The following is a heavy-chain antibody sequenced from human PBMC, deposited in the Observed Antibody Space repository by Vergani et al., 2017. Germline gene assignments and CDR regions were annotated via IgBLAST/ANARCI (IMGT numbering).Heavy chain of an antibody. D-gene: IGHD1-1*01. CDR1: GFPFSDYG. V-gene: IGHV3-NL1*01. CDR2: ISGSGGST. CDR3: AKFPLNITTPDRGDF. J-gene: IGHJ4*02. Sequence: QVQLVESGGGEVQPGRSLRLSCSAAGFPFSDYGVHWVRQAPGKGLEWVSAISGSGGSTYYADSVKGRFTISRDNSKNTLYLQMHSLRVEDTALYYCAKFPLNITTPDRGDFWGQGSLVTVSS.